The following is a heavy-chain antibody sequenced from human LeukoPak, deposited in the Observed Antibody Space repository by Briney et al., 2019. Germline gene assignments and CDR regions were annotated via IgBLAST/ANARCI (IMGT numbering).Heavy chain of an antibody. D-gene: IGHD1-1*01. Sequence: GGSLRLSCAASGFTFSSYEMNWVRQAPGKGLEWVSYISSSGSTIYYADSLKGRFTISRDNAKNSLYLQVNSLRAEDTAMYYCARDPGDFALDWGQGTLVTVSS. CDR1: GFTFSSYE. J-gene: IGHJ4*02. CDR3: ARDPGDFALD. V-gene: IGHV3-48*03. CDR2: ISSSGSTI.